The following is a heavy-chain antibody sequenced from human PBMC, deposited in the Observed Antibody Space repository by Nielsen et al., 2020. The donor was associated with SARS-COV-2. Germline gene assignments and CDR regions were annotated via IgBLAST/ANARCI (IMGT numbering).Heavy chain of an antibody. CDR2: MNPNSGNT. D-gene: IGHD2-15*01. J-gene: IGHJ4*02. CDR3: ARDSHNY. CDR1: GYTFTSYD. Sequence: ASVKVSCKASGYTFTSYDINWVRQATGQGLEWMGWMNPNSGNTGYAQKLQGRVTMTTDTSTSTAYMELRSLRSDDTAVYYCARDSHNYWGQGTLVTVSS. V-gene: IGHV1-8*01.